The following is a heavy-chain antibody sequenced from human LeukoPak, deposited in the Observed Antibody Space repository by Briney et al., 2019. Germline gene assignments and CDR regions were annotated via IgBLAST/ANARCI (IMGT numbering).Heavy chain of an antibody. CDR1: GFTFSSYT. CDR2: ISSSSSYI. CDR3: TREAAAGIDY. V-gene: IGHV3-21*06. Sequence: GGSLRLSCAASGFTFSSYTMNWVRQAPGKGLEWVSSISSSSSYIYYADSVKGRFTISRDNAKNSLYLQMNSLRAEDTAVYFCTREAAAGIDYWGQGTLVTVSS. J-gene: IGHJ4*02. D-gene: IGHD6-13*01.